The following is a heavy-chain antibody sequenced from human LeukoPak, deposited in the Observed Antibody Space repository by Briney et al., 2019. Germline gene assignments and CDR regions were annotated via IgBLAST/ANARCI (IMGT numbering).Heavy chain of an antibody. J-gene: IGHJ4*02. V-gene: IGHV3-7*01. CDR3: ATGARGKN. CDR1: GFTFTTYW. CDR2: INQDGSEK. Sequence: PGGSLRLSCTASGFTFTTYWMSWVRQAPGKGLEWVAKINQDGSEKDYVDSAKGRFTISRDNAKNSVYVQMNSLRPEDTAVYYCATGARGKNWGQGTLVTVPS.